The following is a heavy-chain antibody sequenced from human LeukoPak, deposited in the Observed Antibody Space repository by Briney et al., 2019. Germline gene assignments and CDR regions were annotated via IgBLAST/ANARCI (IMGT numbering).Heavy chain of an antibody. J-gene: IGHJ4*02. V-gene: IGHV1-2*02. D-gene: IGHD6-13*01. Sequence: GASVKVSCKASGYTFTGYYMHWVRQAPGQGPEWMGWINPHSGGTNYAQKFQGGVTMTRDTSISTAYMELTRLTSDDTAVYYCARDSDSSSWTHFDYWGQGTLVTVSS. CDR3: ARDSDSSSWTHFDY. CDR2: INPHSGGT. CDR1: GYTFTGYY.